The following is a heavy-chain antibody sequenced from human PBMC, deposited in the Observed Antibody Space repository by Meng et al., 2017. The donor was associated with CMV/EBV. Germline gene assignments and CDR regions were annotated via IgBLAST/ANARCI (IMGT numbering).Heavy chain of an antibody. CDR1: GDSVSSHSAA. CDR2: TYYRSKWYN. J-gene: IGHJ4*02. CDR3: ARGGGDTAMVDY. D-gene: IGHD5-18*01. V-gene: IGHV6-1*01. Sequence: SQTLSLTCAISGDSVSSHSAAWNWIRQSPSRGLEWLGRTYYRSKWYNDYAVSVISRITINPDTSKNQFSLQLNSLTPEDTAVYYWARGGGDTAMVDYWGQGTLVTVSS.